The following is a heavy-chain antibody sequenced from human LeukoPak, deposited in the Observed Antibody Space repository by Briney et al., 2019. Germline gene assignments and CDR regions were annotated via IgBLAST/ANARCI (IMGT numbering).Heavy chain of an antibody. CDR2: INHSGST. D-gene: IGHD6-19*01. J-gene: IGHJ5*02. CDR3: ARVRSSGWGDRFDP. Sequence: PSETLSLTCAVYGGSFSGYYWSWIRQPPGKGLEWIGEINHSGSTNYNPSLKSRVTMSVDTSKNQFSLKLSSVTAADTAVYYCARVRSSGWGDRFDPWGQGTLVTVSS. CDR1: GGSFSGYY. V-gene: IGHV4-34*01.